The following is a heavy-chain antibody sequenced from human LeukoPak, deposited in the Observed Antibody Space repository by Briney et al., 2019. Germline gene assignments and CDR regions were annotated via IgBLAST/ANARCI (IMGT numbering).Heavy chain of an antibody. J-gene: IGHJ4*02. CDR3: AKYGVVGAGYFDY. Sequence: GGSLRLSCAASGFTFSTYAMSWVRQAPGKGLEWVSTISGSAGNIYYADSVKGRFTISRDNSKNTVYLQMSSPSPEDTAVYYCAKYGVVGAGYFDYWGQGTLVTVSS. V-gene: IGHV3-23*01. CDR2: ISGSAGNI. D-gene: IGHD1-26*01. CDR1: GFTFSTYA.